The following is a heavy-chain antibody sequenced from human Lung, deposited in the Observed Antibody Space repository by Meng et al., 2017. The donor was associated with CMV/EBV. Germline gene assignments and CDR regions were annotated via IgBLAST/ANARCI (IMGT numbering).Heavy chain of an antibody. Sequence: SETLSLXCSVSGGSISSTSDYWGWIRQPPGKGLEWIGSIYYSGTTYYNPSLKSRVTVSVDTSKNHLSLTLSAVTAADTAVYYCARRPPALTGNWFDPWGQLTXVTVSS. D-gene: IGHD1-14*01. CDR3: ARRPPALTGNWFDP. CDR1: GGSISSTSDY. J-gene: IGHJ5*02. CDR2: IYYSGTT. V-gene: IGHV4-39*02.